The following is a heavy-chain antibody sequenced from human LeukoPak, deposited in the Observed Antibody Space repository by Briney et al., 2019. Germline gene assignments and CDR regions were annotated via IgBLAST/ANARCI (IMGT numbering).Heavy chain of an antibody. CDR1: GGSISSGSYY. CDR3: ASFRRRWLAIDY. Sequence: SQTLSLTCTVSGGSISSGSYYWSWIRQPAGKGLEWIGRIYTSGSTNYNPSLKRRITISLDTSKNQFSLNLRSVTAADTAVYYCASFRRRWLAIDYWGQGTLVTVSS. V-gene: IGHV4-61*02. D-gene: IGHD6-19*01. CDR2: IYTSGST. J-gene: IGHJ4*02.